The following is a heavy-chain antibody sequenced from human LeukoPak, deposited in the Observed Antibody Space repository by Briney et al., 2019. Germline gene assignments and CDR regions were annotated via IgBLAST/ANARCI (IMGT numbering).Heavy chain of an antibody. CDR2: ISVGGVGT. CDR3: TTWTSIAAAGTYY. CDR1: GFTFSKYA. J-gene: IGHJ4*02. Sequence: GGSLRLSCAASGFTFSKYAMSWVRQAPGKGLQWVSAISVGGVGTYYADSVEGRFTISRDNSKNTLYLQMNSLKTEDTAVYYCTTWTSIAAAGTYYWGQGTLVTVSS. V-gene: IGHV3-23*01. D-gene: IGHD6-13*01.